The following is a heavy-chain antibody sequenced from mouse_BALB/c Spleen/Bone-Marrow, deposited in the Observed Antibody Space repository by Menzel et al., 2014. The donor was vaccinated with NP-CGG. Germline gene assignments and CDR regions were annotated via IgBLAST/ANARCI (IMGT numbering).Heavy chain of an antibody. V-gene: IGHV5-9-2*01. CDR1: GFSFNSYG. CDR2: TSGGGSYT. J-gene: IGHJ3*01. D-gene: IGHD2-4*01. Sequence: EVQRVESGGGLVKSGGSLKLSCAASGFSFNSYGMSWVRQTPEKRLEWVATTSGGGSYTFYPDSVKGRFTISRDNAKNNLYLQLSSLRSEDTALYYCARHAYYDQTEVSFVYWGQGTLVTVSA. CDR3: ARHAYYDQTEVSFVY.